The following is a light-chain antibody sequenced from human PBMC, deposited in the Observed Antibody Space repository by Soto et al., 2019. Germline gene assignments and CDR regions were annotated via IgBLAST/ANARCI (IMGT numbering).Light chain of an antibody. Sequence: DIQMTQSPSTLSASVGDRVTITCRASERISSWLAWYQQKPGKAPKLLIYKASRLESGVPSRFRGSGSATEFTITISSLQPDDLATYYCQQYNSYSPWTFGQGTKVEIK. CDR2: KAS. CDR1: ERISSW. J-gene: IGKJ1*01. V-gene: IGKV1-5*03. CDR3: QQYNSYSPWT.